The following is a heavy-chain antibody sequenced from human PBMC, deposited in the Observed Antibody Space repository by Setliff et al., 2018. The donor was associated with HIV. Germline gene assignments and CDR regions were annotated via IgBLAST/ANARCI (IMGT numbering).Heavy chain of an antibody. D-gene: IGHD2-15*01. CDR2: MYYSGST. CDR3: ARVGLYCSGGSCYSSAFDI. V-gene: IGHV4-39*07. J-gene: IGHJ3*02. Sequence: SETLSLTCTVSGGSISSSSYYWGWIRQPPGKGLEWIGSMYYSGSTNYSPSLNSRVTMSVDTSKNQFSLRLSSVTAADTAVYYCARVGLYCSGGSCYSSAFDIWGQGTMVTVSS. CDR1: GGSISSSSYY.